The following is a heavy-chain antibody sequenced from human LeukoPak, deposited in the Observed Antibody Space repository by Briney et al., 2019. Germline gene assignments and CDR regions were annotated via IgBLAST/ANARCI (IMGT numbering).Heavy chain of an antibody. J-gene: IGHJ4*02. CDR3: ARGFRSGRGSFDY. Sequence: GGSLRLSCTASGFTFRTYSMNWVRQAPGKGLEWVSYISSSPTTIYYADSVKGRFTISRDNARNSLFLQMNSLRDEDTAVYYCARGFRSGRGSFDYWGQGTLVTVSS. CDR1: GFTFRTYS. CDR2: ISSSPTTI. D-gene: IGHD6-19*01. V-gene: IGHV3-48*02.